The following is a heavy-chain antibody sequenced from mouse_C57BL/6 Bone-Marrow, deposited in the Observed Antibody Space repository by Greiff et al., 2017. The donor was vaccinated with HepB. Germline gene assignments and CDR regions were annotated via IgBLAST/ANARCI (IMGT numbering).Heavy chain of an antibody. D-gene: IGHD1-1*01. CDR3: ARCYYGSSLYWYFDV. Sequence: VKLMESGAELARPGASVKMSCKVSGYTFTSYTMHWVKQRPGQGLEWIGYINPSSGYTKYNQKFKDKATLTADKSSSTAYMQLSSLTSEDSAVYYCARCYYGSSLYWYFDVWGTGTTVTVSS. V-gene: IGHV1-4*01. J-gene: IGHJ1*03. CDR1: GYTFTSYT. CDR2: INPSSGYT.